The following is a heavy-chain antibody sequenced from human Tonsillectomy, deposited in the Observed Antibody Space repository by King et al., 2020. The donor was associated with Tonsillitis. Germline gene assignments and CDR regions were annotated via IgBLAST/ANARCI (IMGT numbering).Heavy chain of an antibody. J-gene: IGHJ4*02. Sequence: VQLVESGGGLVQPGWSLRLSCAASGFSVSSNYMTWVRQAPGKGLEWVSVIYSGGSTYYADCVKGRFTISRDNSNNTLYLQMNSLRAEDTAVYYCARDLRYSGSYSDYWGQGTLVTVSS. D-gene: IGHD1-26*01. CDR2: IYSGGST. V-gene: IGHV3-66*01. CDR1: GFSVSSNY. CDR3: ARDLRYSGSYSDY.